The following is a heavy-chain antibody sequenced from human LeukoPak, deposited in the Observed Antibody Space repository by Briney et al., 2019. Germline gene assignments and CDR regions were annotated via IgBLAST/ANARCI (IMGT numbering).Heavy chain of an antibody. CDR1: GYTFTSYG. CDR2: ISAYNGNT. D-gene: IGHD2-15*01. V-gene: IGHV1-18*01. CDR3: ARAAVVVVAATHWFDP. Sequence: ASVKVSCKASGYTFTSYGISWVRQAPGQGLEWMGWISAYNGNTHYAQKFQGRVTITADKSTSTAYMELSSLRSEDTAVYYCARAAVVVVAATHWFDPWGQGTLVTVSS. J-gene: IGHJ5*02.